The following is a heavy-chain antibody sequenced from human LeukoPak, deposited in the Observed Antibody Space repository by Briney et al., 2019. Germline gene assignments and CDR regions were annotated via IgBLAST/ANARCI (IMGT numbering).Heavy chain of an antibody. CDR3: AREKFDILTGYSWSRGMDV. CDR1: GYTFTSYG. D-gene: IGHD3-9*01. J-gene: IGHJ6*04. Sequence: GASVKVSCKASGYTFTSYGINWVRQAPGQGREWMGWISAYNRNTNYAQKSQGRVTLTTDTSTSTAYMELRSLRSDDTALYYCAREKFDILTGYSWSRGMDVWGKGTTVTVSS. V-gene: IGHV1-18*04. CDR2: ISAYNRNT.